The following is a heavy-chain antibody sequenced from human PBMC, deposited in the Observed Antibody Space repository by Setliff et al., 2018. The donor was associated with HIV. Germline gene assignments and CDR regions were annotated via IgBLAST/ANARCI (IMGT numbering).Heavy chain of an antibody. CDR3: AREDSSYHYFDM. CDR1: GVSISNYY. CDR2: MYYSGNT. Sequence: PSETLSLTCTVSGVSISNYYWSWIRQPPGKGLEWIGYMYYSGNTNYNPSLKSRVTISVDTSKSQFSLKLNSVTAADTAVYYCAREDSSYHYFDMWGQGTMVTVSS. J-gene: IGHJ3*02. V-gene: IGHV4-59*01. D-gene: IGHD6-6*01.